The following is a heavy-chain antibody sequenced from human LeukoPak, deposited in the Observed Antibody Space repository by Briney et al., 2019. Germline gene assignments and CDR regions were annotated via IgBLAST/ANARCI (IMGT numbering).Heavy chain of an antibody. CDR1: GYTFTGYY. Sequence: SVKVSCKASGYTFTGYYMHWVRQAPGQGLEWMGGIIPIFGTADYAQKFQGRVTITADESTSTAYMELSSLRSEDTAVYYCARGLWFGELFDAFDIWGQGTMVTVSS. CDR3: ARGLWFGELFDAFDI. J-gene: IGHJ3*02. CDR2: IIPIFGTA. D-gene: IGHD3-10*01. V-gene: IGHV1-69*13.